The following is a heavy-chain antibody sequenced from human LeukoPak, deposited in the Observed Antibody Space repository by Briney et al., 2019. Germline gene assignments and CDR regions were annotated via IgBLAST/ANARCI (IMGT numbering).Heavy chain of an antibody. CDR3: ARGGASSKWFDS. CDR1: GASISTYL. D-gene: IGHD4/OR15-4a*01. J-gene: IGHJ5*01. V-gene: IGHV4-59*01. CDR2: IDYTAGT. Sequence: SETLSLTCTVSGASISTYLLSWIRQPPGKGLEWIAFIDYTAGTNYNPSPQSRVTISVDTSKNQFSLKLSSVTAAVTAVYYCARGGASSKWFDSWGQGSLATVPS.